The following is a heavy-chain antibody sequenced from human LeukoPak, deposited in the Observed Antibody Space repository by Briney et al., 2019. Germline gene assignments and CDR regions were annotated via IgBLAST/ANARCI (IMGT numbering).Heavy chain of an antibody. V-gene: IGHV4-59*01. Sequence: SETLSLTCTVSGGSLSSYYWSWIRQPPGKGPEWIGYIYYSGSTNYNPSLKSRVTISVDTSKNQFSLKLSSVTAADTAVYYCAREGSSSSWYWFDPWGQGTLVTVSS. J-gene: IGHJ5*02. CDR1: GGSLSSYY. CDR3: AREGSSSSWYWFDP. CDR2: IYYSGST. D-gene: IGHD6-13*01.